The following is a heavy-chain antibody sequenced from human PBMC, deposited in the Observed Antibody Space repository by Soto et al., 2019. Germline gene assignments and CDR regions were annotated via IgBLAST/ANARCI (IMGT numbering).Heavy chain of an antibody. J-gene: IGHJ6*04. CDR1: GGTFSSYA. CDR2: IIPISGTA. V-gene: IGHV1-69*01. D-gene: IGHD2-2*01. CDR3: ARSKGRSTSLKIDYYYYYGMDG. Sequence: QVQLVQSGAEVKKPGSSVKVSCKASGGTFSSYAISWVRQAPGQGLEWMGGIIPISGTANYAQKFQGRVTITADESTSTAYMELSSLRSEDTAMYYCARSKGRSTSLKIDYYYYYGMDGWGKGTMVTVSS.